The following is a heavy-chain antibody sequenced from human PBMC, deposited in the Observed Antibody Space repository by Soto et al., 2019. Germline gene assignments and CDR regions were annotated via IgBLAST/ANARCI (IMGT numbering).Heavy chain of an antibody. D-gene: IGHD3-10*01. CDR1: GFTFSSYA. CDR3: AKNVWFGEYKAGWFDP. CDR2: ISGSGGST. V-gene: IGHV3-23*01. J-gene: IGHJ5*02. Sequence: EVQLLESGGGLVQPGGSLRLSCAASGFTFSSYAMSWVRQAPGKGLEWVSAISGSGGSTYYADSVKGRFTISRDNTKNKRYLQINSLRAEDTAVDYCAKNVWFGEYKAGWFDPWGQGTLVTVSS.